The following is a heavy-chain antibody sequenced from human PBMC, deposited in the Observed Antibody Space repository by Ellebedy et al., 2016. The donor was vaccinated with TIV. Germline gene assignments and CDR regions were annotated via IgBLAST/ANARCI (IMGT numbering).Heavy chain of an antibody. V-gene: IGHV3-11*01. Sequence: GESLKISXTASGFIFSDYYMSWIRQAPGKGLEWVSGLSSSGTIIYYADSVKGRFTISKDNAKNSLYLQMNSLRAEDTAVYYCARTLRLGESSDWGQGTLVTVSS. CDR3: ARTLRLGESSD. CDR2: LSSSGTII. CDR1: GFIFSDYY. J-gene: IGHJ4*02. D-gene: IGHD3-16*01.